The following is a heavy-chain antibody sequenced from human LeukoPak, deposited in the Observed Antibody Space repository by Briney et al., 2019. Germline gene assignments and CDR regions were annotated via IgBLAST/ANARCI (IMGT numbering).Heavy chain of an antibody. Sequence: GGSLRLSCAASGFTFSSYAMHWVRQAPGKGLEWVAVISYDGSNKYYADSVKGRFTISRDNSKNTLYLQMNSLRAEDTAVYYCARAPDSSGYYPTGVVFDYWGQGTLVTVSS. CDR1: GFTFSSYA. CDR2: ISYDGSNK. CDR3: ARAPDSSGYYPTGVVFDY. J-gene: IGHJ4*02. V-gene: IGHV3-30*04. D-gene: IGHD3-22*01.